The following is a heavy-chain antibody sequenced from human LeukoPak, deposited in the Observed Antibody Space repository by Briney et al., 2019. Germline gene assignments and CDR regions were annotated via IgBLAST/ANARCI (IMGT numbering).Heavy chain of an antibody. D-gene: IGHD5-12*01. Sequence: TGGSLRLSCAASGFPFSTYDMHWVRQATGKGLEWVSGIGIDDGTYYAVSVKGRFSISRENAKNSLYLQMSSLRAEDTAVYYCVKGSGASGYDPLDYWGQGTLVTVSS. CDR3: VKGSGASGYDPLDY. J-gene: IGHJ4*02. V-gene: IGHV3-13*04. CDR1: GFPFSTYD. CDR2: IGIDDGT.